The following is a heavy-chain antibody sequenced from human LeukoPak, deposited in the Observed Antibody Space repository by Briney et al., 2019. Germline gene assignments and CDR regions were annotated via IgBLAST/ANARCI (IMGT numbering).Heavy chain of an antibody. V-gene: IGHV3-23*01. Sequence: PGGSLRLSCEASGLTFSNYPMSWVRQAPGRGLEWVSVISESGDATHYADAMKGRFTISRDNAKNTLNLQMNSLRAEDTAIYYCARDSSHYLGSSDYWGQGTLVTVSS. CDR2: ISESGDAT. CDR1: GLTFSNYP. J-gene: IGHJ4*02. D-gene: IGHD6-6*01. CDR3: ARDSSHYLGSSDY.